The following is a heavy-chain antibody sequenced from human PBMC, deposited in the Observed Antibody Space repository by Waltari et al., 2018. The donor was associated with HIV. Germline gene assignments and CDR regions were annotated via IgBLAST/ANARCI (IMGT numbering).Heavy chain of an antibody. CDR1: GFSLSTSGVG. CDR3: THSRWGPTDY. Sequence: QITLKESGPTLVKPTQTLPLTCTFSGFSLSTSGVGVAWIRQPPGKALEWLALIFWNDDKRYSPSLKSRLTITKDTSKNQVVLTMTIMDPVDTATYYCTHSRWGPTDYWGQGTLVTVSS. D-gene: IGHD7-27*01. V-gene: IGHV2-5*01. J-gene: IGHJ4*02. CDR2: IFWNDDK.